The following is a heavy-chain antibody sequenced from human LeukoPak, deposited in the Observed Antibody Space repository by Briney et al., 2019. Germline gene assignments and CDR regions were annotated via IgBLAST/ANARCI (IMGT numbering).Heavy chain of an antibody. J-gene: IGHJ4*02. D-gene: IGHD3-3*01. V-gene: IGHV4-59*02. CDR1: GGSVSSYY. CDR3: ARDLARGRSGLDY. CDR2: IYYSGSS. Sequence: PSETLSLTCTVSGGSVSSYYWNWVRQPPGKGLEWIGYIYYSGSSNYNPSLKSRVTISVDTSKNQFSLKLSSVTAADTAMYYCARDLARGRSGLDYWGQGTLVTASS.